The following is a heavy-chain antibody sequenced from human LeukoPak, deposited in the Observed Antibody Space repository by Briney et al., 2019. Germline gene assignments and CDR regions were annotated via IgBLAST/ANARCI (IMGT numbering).Heavy chain of an antibody. J-gene: IGHJ4*02. Sequence: SETLSLTCTVSGGSISSYYWSWIRQPPGKGLEWIGYIYYSGSTNYNPSLKSRVTISVDTSKNQFSLKLSSVTAADTAVYYCARNSYGSSGFDYWGQGTLVTVSS. CDR3: ARNSYGSSGFDY. CDR1: GGSISSYY. CDR2: IYYSGST. V-gene: IGHV4-59*12. D-gene: IGHD3-22*01.